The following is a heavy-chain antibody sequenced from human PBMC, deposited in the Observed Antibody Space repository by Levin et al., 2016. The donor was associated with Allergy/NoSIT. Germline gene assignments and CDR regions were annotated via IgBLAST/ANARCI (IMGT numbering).Heavy chain of an antibody. Sequence: GESLKISCQGSGYRFTDYWITWVRQMPGKGLEWMGRIDPTDSYTNYSPSFQGRVTISADKSVSTAHLQWSSLTPSDTAMYYCARQSRDGYDDYYGQGALVTVSS. V-gene: IGHV5-10-1*01. CDR3: ARQSRDGYDDY. CDR2: IDPTDSYT. CDR1: GYRFTDYW. J-gene: IGHJ4*02. D-gene: IGHD5-24*01.